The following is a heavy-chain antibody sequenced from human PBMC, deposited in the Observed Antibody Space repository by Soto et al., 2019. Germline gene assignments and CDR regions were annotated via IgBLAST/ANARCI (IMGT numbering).Heavy chain of an antibody. CDR2: ISTSSGDT. Sequence: QVHLVQSGAEVKKPGASVKVSCKASGYTFNRYAIHWVRQAPGQSLEGMGWISTSSGDTKYSEKIQGRATITRDTSASTAYLELGGLSSEDTAVYYCARDIQDCSGGSCGYYFDYWGQGTLVTVSA. V-gene: IGHV1-3*04. CDR3: ARDIQDCSGGSCGYYFDY. D-gene: IGHD2-15*01. CDR1: GYTFNRYA. J-gene: IGHJ4*02.